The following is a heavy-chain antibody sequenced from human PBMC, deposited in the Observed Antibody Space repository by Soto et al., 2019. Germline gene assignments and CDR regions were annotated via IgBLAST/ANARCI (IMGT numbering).Heavy chain of an antibody. D-gene: IGHD2-21*02. CDR2: IIPIFGTA. CDR1: GGTFSSYS. CDR3: ARDIGGGDFPYWYFDL. V-gene: IGHV1-69*13. J-gene: IGHJ2*01. Sequence: SVKVSCKASGGTFSSYSISWVRQAPGQGLEWMGGIIPIFGTANYAQKFQGRVTITADESTSTAYMELSSLRSEDTAVYYCARDIGGGDFPYWYFDLWGRGTLVTVSS.